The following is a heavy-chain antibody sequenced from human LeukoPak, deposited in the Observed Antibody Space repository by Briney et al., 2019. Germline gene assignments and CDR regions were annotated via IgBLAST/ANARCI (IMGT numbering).Heavy chain of an antibody. CDR1: GGSISSYY. CDR3: ARGGGGDVLRYFEPMILDY. J-gene: IGHJ4*02. CDR2: IYYSGNT. V-gene: IGHV4-59*01. D-gene: IGHD3-9*01. Sequence: SETLSLTCTVSGGSISSYYWSWIRQPPGKGLEWIGYIYYSGNTNYNPSLKSRVTISVDTSKNQFSLKLSSVTAADTAVYYCARGGGGDVLRYFEPMILDYWGQGTLVTVSS.